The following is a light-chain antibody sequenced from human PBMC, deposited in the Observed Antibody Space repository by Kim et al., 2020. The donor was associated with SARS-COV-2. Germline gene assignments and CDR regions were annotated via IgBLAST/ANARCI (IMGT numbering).Light chain of an antibody. Sequence: LCPGEGATLSCRASQSVSTDLSWYQQKPGQAPRLLISDASDRATGIPARFGGSGFGTDFTLTISSLEPEDSAVYYCLQRNHWPLTFGGGTKVDIK. J-gene: IGKJ4*01. CDR2: DAS. CDR1: QSVSTD. CDR3: LQRNHWPLT. V-gene: IGKV3-11*01.